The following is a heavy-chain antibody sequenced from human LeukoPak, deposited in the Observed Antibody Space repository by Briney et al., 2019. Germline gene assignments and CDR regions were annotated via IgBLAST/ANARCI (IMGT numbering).Heavy chain of an antibody. D-gene: IGHD2-21*02. CDR2: INPKSGGT. CDR1: GYSFIGYY. J-gene: IGHJ5*02. V-gene: IGHV1-2*02. Sequence: ASVKVSCKASGYSFIGYYIHWLRQAPGQGLEWMGWINPKSGGTNYAQKFQGRVTMTRDTSISTAYMELSRLRSDDTAVYYCAIMSTAIDHWGQGTLVTVSS. CDR3: AIMSTAIDH.